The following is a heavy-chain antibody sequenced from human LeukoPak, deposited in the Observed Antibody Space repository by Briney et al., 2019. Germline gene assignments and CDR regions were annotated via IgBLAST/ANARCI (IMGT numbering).Heavy chain of an antibody. J-gene: IGHJ4*02. CDR3: AKLGGYCSSGSCRDFDY. Sequence: AGGSLRLSCAVSGLTFAAYAMTWVRQAPEKGLEWVSTISDSGGSTYYADSLKGRFTISRDNSKNTLYLRVDSLRAEDTAVYYCAKLGGYCSSGSCRDFDYWGQGTLVTVSS. CDR2: ISDSGGST. V-gene: IGHV3-23*01. CDR1: GLTFAAYA. D-gene: IGHD2-15*01.